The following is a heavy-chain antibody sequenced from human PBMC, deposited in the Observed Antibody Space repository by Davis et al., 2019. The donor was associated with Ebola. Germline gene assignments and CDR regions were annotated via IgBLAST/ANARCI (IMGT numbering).Heavy chain of an antibody. D-gene: IGHD1-26*01. V-gene: IGHV1-46*01. CDR2: INPGGGST. J-gene: IGHJ4*02. CDR3: ARLGQQLLLGDWDY. Sequence: AASVKVSCKASGYDFTTFGISWVRQAPGQGPEWMGIINPGGGSTTYAQKFQGRVTMTRDTSTSTVYMELNNLRSEDTAMYYCARLGQQLLLGDWDYWGQGTLVTVSS. CDR1: GYDFTTFG.